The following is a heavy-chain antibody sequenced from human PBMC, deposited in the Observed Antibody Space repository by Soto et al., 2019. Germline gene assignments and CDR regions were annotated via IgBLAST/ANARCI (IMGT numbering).Heavy chain of an antibody. CDR2: IWYDGSNK. V-gene: IGHV3-33*01. D-gene: IGHD3-16*02. CDR3: ARDHRMITFGGVIVHPVPDY. CDR1: GFTFSSYG. J-gene: IGHJ4*02. Sequence: PGGSLRLSCAASGFTFSSYGMHWVRQAPGKGLEWVAVIWYDGSNKYYADSVKGRFTISRDNSKNTLYLQMNSLRAEDTAVYYCARDHRMITFGGVIVHPVPDYWGQGTLVTVSS.